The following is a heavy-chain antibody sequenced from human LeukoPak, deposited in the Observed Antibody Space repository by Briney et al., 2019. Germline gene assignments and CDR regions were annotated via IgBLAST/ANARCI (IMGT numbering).Heavy chain of an antibody. D-gene: IGHD5-18*01. CDR1: GDSISNSDYY. J-gene: IGHJ4*02. V-gene: IGHV4-39*07. CDR3: ARGYPEFDY. Sequence: SETLSLSCTVSGDSISNSDYYWGWIRQTPGKGLEWIGNIFLTGSTYYNPSLKSRVTISVDTSKNQFSLKLSSVTAADTAVYYCARGYPEFDYWGQGTLVTVSS. CDR2: IFLTGST.